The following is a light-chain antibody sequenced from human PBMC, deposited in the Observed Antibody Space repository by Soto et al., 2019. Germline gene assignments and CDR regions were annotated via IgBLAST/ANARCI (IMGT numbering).Light chain of an antibody. V-gene: IGKV3-15*01. CDR3: QQYNNWPPIT. CDR2: GAS. CDR1: QSVSSK. Sequence: EIVMTQSPATLSVSPGERATLSCRAGQSVSSKLAWYQQKPGQAPRLLIHGASTRATGIPARFSGIGSGTEFTLTISSLQSEDFAVYYCQQYNNWPPITFGQGTRLEIK. J-gene: IGKJ5*01.